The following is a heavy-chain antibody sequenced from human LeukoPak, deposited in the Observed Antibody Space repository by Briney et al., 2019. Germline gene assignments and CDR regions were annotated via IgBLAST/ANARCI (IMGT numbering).Heavy chain of an antibody. CDR3: ARGFISRGYSYANDAFDI. CDR2: ISYDGSNK. V-gene: IGHV3-30*04. J-gene: IGHJ3*02. D-gene: IGHD5-18*01. CDR1: GFTFSSYA. Sequence: GRSLTLSCAASGFTFSSYAMHWVRQAPGKGLEWVADISYDGSNKYYADSVKGRFTISRDNSKNTLYLQMNSLRAEDTAVYYCARGFISRGYSYANDAFDIWGQGTMVTVSS.